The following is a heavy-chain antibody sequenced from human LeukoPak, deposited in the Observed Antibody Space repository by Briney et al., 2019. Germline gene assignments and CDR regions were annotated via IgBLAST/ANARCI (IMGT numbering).Heavy chain of an antibody. CDR1: GYTFTGYY. D-gene: IGHD5-24*01. V-gene: IGHV1-2*02. J-gene: IGHJ4*02. CDR3: AIQRWLQAAGLDY. Sequence: ASVKASCKASGYTFTGYYMHWVRQAPGQGLEWMGWINPNSGGTNYAQKFQGRVTMTRDTSISTAYMELSRLRSDDTAVYYCAIQRWLQAAGLDYWGQGTLVTVSS. CDR2: INPNSGGT.